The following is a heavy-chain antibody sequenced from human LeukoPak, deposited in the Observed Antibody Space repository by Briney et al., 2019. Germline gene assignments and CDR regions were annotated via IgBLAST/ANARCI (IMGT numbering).Heavy chain of an antibody. CDR3: ARDPLLDRSSTSCYSIGIDY. CDR2: IYHSGST. J-gene: IGHJ4*02. CDR1: GYSISSGYY. V-gene: IGHV4-38-2*02. D-gene: IGHD2-2*01. Sequence: SETLSLTCTVSGYSISSGYYWGWIRQPPGKGLEWIGSIYHSGSTYYNPSLKSRVTISVDTSKNQFSLKLSSVTAADTAVYYCARDPLLDRSSTSCYSIGIDYWGQGTLVTVSS.